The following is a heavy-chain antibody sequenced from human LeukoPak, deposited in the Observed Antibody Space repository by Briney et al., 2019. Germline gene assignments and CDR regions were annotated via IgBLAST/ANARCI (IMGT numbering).Heavy chain of an antibody. Sequence: PGGSLRLSCAASGFTFSSYAMHWVRQAPGKGLEWVAVISYDGSNKYYADSVKGRFTISRDNSKNTLYLQMNSLRAEDTAVYYCAKEGWSGTSFHFDYWGQGTLVTVSS. V-gene: IGHV3-30-3*01. J-gene: IGHJ4*02. D-gene: IGHD3-3*01. CDR3: AKEGWSGTSFHFDY. CDR2: ISYDGSNK. CDR1: GFTFSSYA.